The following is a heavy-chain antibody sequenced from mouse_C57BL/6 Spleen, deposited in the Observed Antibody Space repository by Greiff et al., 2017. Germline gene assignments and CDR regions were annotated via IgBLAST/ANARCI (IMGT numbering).Heavy chain of an antibody. V-gene: IGHV10-1*01. CDR1: GFSFNTYA. CDR3: LTHAQLGCYFDY. CDR2: ISSKSNNYAT. Sequence: EVNVVESGGGLVQPKGSLKLSCAASGFSFNTYAMNWVRQAPGTGLEWVARISSKSNNYATYYADSVKDRFTTYRDDSASLLYLQMNNVETEDTAMYYCLTHAQLGCYFDYWGQGTTLTVSS. D-gene: IGHD4-1*02. J-gene: IGHJ2*01.